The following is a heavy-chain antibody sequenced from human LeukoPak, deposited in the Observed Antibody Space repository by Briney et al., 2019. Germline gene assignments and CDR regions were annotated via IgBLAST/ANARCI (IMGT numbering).Heavy chain of an antibody. J-gene: IGHJ4*02. D-gene: IGHD1-26*01. CDR1: GYTFTGYY. V-gene: IGHV1-2*02. CDR3: ARSGSYYSTLDY. Sequence: ASVKVSCKASGYTFTGYYMHWVRQAPGQGLEWMGWINPNSGGTNYAQKLQGRVTMTTDTSTSTAYMELRSLRSDDTAVYYCARSGSYYSTLDYWGQGTLVTVSS. CDR2: INPNSGGT.